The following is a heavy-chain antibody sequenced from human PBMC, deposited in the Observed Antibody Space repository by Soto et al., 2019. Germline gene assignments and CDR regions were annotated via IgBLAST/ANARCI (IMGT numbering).Heavy chain of an antibody. V-gene: IGHV3-7*01. CDR2: IKQDGSEK. D-gene: IGHD6-19*01. Sequence: EVQLVESGGGLVQPGGSLRLSCAASGFTFSSYWMSWVRQAPGKGLEWVANIKQDGSEKYYVDSVKGRFTISRDNAKNSLYLQMNSLRAEDTAVYYCARDRAVAGKGLDVWGQGTTVTVSS. CDR3: ARDRAVAGKGLDV. CDR1: GFTFSSYW. J-gene: IGHJ6*02.